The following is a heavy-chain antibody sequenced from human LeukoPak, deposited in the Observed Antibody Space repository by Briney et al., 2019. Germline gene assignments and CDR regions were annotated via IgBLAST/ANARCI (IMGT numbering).Heavy chain of an antibody. CDR2: IKQDGSEK. V-gene: IGHV3-7*01. CDR1: GFTFSSYW. Sequence: PGGSLRLSCAASGFTFSSYWMSWVRQAPGKGLGWVANIKQDGSEKYYVDSVKGRFTISRDNAKNSLYLQMNSLRAEDTAVYYCARDEYLGVPAAIKVYWGQGTLVTVSS. D-gene: IGHD2-2*01. CDR3: ARDEYLGVPAAIKVY. J-gene: IGHJ4*02.